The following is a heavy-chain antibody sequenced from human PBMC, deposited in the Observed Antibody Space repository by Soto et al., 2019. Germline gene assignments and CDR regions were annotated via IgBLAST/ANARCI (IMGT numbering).Heavy chain of an antibody. CDR2: ISSSGST. V-gene: IGHV4-30-4*01. CDR1: GGSISSGNYY. J-gene: IGHJ4*02. Sequence: QVQLQESGPGLVKPSQTLSLTCTVSGGSISSGNYYWSWIRQPPGKGLEWIGFISSSGSTYYSTSLKSRFTISVDAPKSQFSLNLGLVTAADTAVYYCASMGTPATRIYVFDYWGQGSLVSVSS. CDR3: ASMGTPATRIYVFDY. D-gene: IGHD2-15*01.